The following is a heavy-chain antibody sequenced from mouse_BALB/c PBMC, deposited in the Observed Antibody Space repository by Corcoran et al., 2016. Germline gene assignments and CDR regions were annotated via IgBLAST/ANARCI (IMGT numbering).Heavy chain of an antibody. Sequence: DVQLQESGPGLVKPSQSLSLTCSVTGYSITSGYYWNWIRQFPGNKLEWMGYISYDGSNNYNPSLKNRISITRDTSKNQCFLKLNSVTTEDTSTYYFATLLRPFDYWGQGTTLTVSS. V-gene: IGHV3-6*02. CDR3: ATLLRPFDY. CDR2: ISYDGSN. J-gene: IGHJ2*01. D-gene: IGHD1-2*01. CDR1: GYSITSGYY.